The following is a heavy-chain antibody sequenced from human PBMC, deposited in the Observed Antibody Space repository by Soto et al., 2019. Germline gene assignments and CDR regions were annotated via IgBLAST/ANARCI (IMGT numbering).Heavy chain of an antibody. D-gene: IGHD6-13*01. J-gene: IGHJ4*02. V-gene: IGHV3-23*01. CDR3: AKDRGSSSWRIYYFDY. Sequence: GGSLRLSCAASGFTFSSYAMSWVRQAPGKGLEWVSAISGSGGSTYYADSVKGRFTISRDNSKNTLYLQMNSLRAEDTAVYYCAKDRGSSSWRIYYFDYWGQGTLVTVSS. CDR2: ISGSGGST. CDR1: GFTFSSYA.